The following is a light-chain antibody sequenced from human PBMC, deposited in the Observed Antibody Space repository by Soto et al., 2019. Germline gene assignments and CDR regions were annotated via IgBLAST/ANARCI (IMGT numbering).Light chain of an antibody. CDR2: GAS. CDR1: QSVSSSY. Sequence: EIVLTQSPGTLSLSPGETATLSCRASQSVSSSYLAWYQHKPGQAPRLLIYGASSRATGIPDRFSGSGSGTDFTLTISRLDPDDFAVYYCQQYGGSITFGQGTRLEIE. J-gene: IGKJ5*01. CDR3: QQYGGSIT. V-gene: IGKV3-20*01.